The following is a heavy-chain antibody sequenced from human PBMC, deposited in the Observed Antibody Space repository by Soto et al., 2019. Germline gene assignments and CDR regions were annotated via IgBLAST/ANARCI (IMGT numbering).Heavy chain of an antibody. J-gene: IGHJ6*02. Sequence: GGSLRLSCTASGFTFSTSAMSWVRQAPGRGLEWVSGISGSGVGTYYADSAKGRFTISRDNSKNTLYLQMSGLRAEDAAVYYCAKGPTVFGAVISFDYYYGMYVWGQGTPVTVS. D-gene: IGHD3-3*01. V-gene: IGHV3-23*01. CDR1: GFTFSTSA. CDR3: AKGPTVFGAVISFDYYYGMYV. CDR2: ISGSGVGT.